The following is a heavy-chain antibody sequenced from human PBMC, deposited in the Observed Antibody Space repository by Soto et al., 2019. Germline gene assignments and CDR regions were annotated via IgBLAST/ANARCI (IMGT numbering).Heavy chain of an antibody. CDR1: GFTFSTYD. J-gene: IGHJ5*02. Sequence: EVKLLESGGGLVQPGGSLRLSCAASGFTFSTYDMSWVLQAPGKGLEWVSFISGSGGSTDYADSVKGRFTISRDNAKNTLYLQMNSLRAEDTAVYYCAKDSVGPYCGGGSCYDWFDPWGQGTLVTVSS. D-gene: IGHD2-15*01. CDR2: ISGSGGST. CDR3: AKDSVGPYCGGGSCYDWFDP. V-gene: IGHV3-23*01.